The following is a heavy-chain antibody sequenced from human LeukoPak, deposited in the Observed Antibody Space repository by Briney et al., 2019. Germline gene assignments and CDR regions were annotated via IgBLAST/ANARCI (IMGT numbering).Heavy chain of an antibody. D-gene: IGHD5-12*01. CDR3: AKVNKGGYDSFDY. CDR2: IRYDGSNK. J-gene: IGHJ4*02. Sequence: GGSLRLSCAASGFTFSTYGMHWVRQAPGKGLEWVAFIRYDGSNKYYADSVKGRFTISRDNSKNTLYLQMNSLRPEDTAVYYCAKVNKGGYDSFDYWGQGTLVTVSS. V-gene: IGHV3-30*02. CDR1: GFTFSTYG.